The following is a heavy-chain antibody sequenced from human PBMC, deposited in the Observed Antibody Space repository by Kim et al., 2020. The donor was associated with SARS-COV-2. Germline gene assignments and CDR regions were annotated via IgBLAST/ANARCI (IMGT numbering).Heavy chain of an antibody. CDR3: ARVPMVRGVFEPYGMDV. D-gene: IGHD3-10*01. J-gene: IGHJ6*02. CDR2: TYYRSKWYN. V-gene: IGHV6-1*01. Sequence: SQTLSLTCAISGDSVSSNSAAWNWIRQSPSRGLEWLGRTYYRSKWYNDYAVSVKSRITINPDTSKNQFSLQLNSVTPEDTAVYYCARVPMVRGVFEPYGMDVWGQWTTVTVSS. CDR1: GDSVSSNSAA.